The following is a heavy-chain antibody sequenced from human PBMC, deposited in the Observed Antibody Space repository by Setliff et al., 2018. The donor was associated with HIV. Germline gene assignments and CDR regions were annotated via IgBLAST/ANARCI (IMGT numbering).Heavy chain of an antibody. J-gene: IGHJ1*01. CDR1: GYTFSGYY. CDR2: INVVNGNT. Sequence: ASVKVSCKAVGYTFSGYYLHWVRQAPGQGLEWMGRINVVNGNTKYSQKFQDRVTISRDTSASTGYMELSRLRSEDTAVYYCARGVNTVVVPVAVYFQYWGQGTLVTVSS. D-gene: IGHD2-2*01. CDR3: ARGVNTVVVPVAVYFQY. V-gene: IGHV1-3*01.